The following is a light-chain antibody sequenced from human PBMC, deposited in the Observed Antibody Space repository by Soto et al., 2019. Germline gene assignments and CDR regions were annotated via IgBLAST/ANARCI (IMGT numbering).Light chain of an antibody. J-gene: IGKJ1*01. CDR3: QHYNSYSEA. Sequence: IQLTQSPSSLSVSVGDRVTITCRASQGISSDLAWYQQKPGKAPKLLIYAASTLQSGVPSRFSGSGSGTEFTLTISSLQPDDFATYYCQHYNSYSEAFGQGTKVDIK. CDR1: QGISSD. V-gene: IGKV1-9*01. CDR2: AAS.